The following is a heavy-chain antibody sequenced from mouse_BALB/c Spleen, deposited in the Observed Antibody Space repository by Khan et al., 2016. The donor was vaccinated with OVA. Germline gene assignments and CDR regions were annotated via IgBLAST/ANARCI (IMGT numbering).Heavy chain of an antibody. J-gene: IGHJ3*01. CDR3: AREGYCCNYRAWFAY. CDR2: IYPGNVNT. CDR1: GYTFTDYY. D-gene: IGHD2-1*01. V-gene: IGHV1S56*01. Sequence: QVQLKESGPELVKPGASVRISCKASGYTFTDYYINWMKQRPGQGLDWIGWIYPGNVNTKYNEKFKDKATLTADKSSSTAYMQLSSLTSEDSAVYLCAREGYCCNYRAWFAYWGQGTLGTVSA.